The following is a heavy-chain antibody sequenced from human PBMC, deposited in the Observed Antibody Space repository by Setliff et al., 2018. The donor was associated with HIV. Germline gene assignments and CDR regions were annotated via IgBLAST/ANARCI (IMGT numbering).Heavy chain of an antibody. CDR1: GFTFSSYE. CDR2: ISSGSHTV. CDR3: ARLNWGP. Sequence: PGGSLRLSCATSGFTFSSYEMNWVRQAPGKGLEWVSYISSGSHTVYHADSVKGRFTISRDNAKNSLSLQMDGLRAEDTAIYYCARLNWGPWGPGTLVTVSS. D-gene: IGHD7-27*01. V-gene: IGHV3-48*03. J-gene: IGHJ5*02.